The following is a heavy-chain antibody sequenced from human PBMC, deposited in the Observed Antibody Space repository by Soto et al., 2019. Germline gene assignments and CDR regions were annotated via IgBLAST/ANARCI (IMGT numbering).Heavy chain of an antibody. CDR2: ISYDGSNK. D-gene: IGHD3-22*01. J-gene: IGHJ4*02. V-gene: IGHV3-30*18. CDR1: GFTFSSYG. Sequence: QVQLVESGGGVVQPGRSLRLSCAASGFTFSSYGMHWVRQAPGKGLEWVAVISYDGSNKYYADSVKGRFTISRDNSKNTLYLQMNSLRAEDTAVYHCAKGTYYYDSSGFYLVDYWGQGTLVTVSS. CDR3: AKGTYYYDSSGFYLVDY.